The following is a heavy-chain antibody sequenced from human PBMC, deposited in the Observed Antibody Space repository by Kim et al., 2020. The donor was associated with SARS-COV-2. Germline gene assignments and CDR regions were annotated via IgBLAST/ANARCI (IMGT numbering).Heavy chain of an antibody. CDR3: AKWFRSNVRGREGDAFDI. Sequence: TRRVTISVDTSKNQFSLQLSSVTAADTAVYYCAKWFRSNVRGREGDAFDIWGQGTMVTVSS. V-gene: IGHV4-34*01. J-gene: IGHJ3*02. D-gene: IGHD3-10*02.